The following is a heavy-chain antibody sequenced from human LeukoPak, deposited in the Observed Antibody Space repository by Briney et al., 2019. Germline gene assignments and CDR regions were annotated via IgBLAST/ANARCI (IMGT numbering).Heavy chain of an antibody. Sequence: GGSLRLSCAASGFTFSSYSMNWVRQAPGKGLEWVSSISSSSSYIFYADSVKGRFTISRDNAKNSLYLQMNSLRAEDTAVYYCARDNSVEDTAWWFDPWGQGTLVTVSS. CDR2: ISSSSSYI. V-gene: IGHV3-21*01. D-gene: IGHD4-23*01. CDR3: ARDNSVEDTAWWFDP. J-gene: IGHJ5*02. CDR1: GFTFSSYS.